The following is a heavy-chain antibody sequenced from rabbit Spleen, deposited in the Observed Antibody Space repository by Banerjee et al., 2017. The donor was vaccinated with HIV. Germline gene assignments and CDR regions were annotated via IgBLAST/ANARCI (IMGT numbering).Heavy chain of an antibody. V-gene: IGHV1S45*01. D-gene: IGHD8-1*01. CDR2: IGAGSSGAT. Sequence: QEQLEESGRGLVKPEGSLTVTCTASGFSFSNSYYMCWVRQAPGKGLEWIACIGAGSSGATYYASWAKGRFTISRTWSTTVTLQMTSLTAADTATYFCARDSGSSFSSYGMDLWGPGTLVTVS. CDR3: ARDSGSSFSSYGMDL. J-gene: IGHJ6*01. CDR1: GFSFSNSYY.